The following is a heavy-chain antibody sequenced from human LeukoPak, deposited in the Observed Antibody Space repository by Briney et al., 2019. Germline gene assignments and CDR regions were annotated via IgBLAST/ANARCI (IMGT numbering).Heavy chain of an antibody. V-gene: IGHV4-39*01. D-gene: IGHD3-10*01. CDR3: ARQQKYYYGSGSYLQQPFDY. Sequence: SETLSLTCTVSGGSISSSSYYWGWIRQPPGKGLEWIGSIYYSGSTYYNPSLKSRVTISVDTSKNQFSLKLSSVTAADTAVYYCARQQKYYYGSGSYLQQPFDYWGQGTLVTVSS. CDR2: IYYSGST. J-gene: IGHJ4*02. CDR1: GGSISSSSYY.